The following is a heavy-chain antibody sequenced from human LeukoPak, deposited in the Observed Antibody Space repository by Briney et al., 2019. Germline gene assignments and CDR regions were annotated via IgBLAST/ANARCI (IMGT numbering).Heavy chain of an antibody. Sequence: SSETLSLTCAVYGGSFSGYYWSWIRQPPGKGLEWIGEINHSGSTNYNPSLKSRVTISVDTSKNQFSLKLSSVTAADTAVYYCARRLSVGVPGYYYYYMDVWGKGTTVTVSS. V-gene: IGHV4-34*01. CDR1: GGSFSGYY. CDR3: ARRLSVGVPGYYYYYMDV. J-gene: IGHJ6*03. CDR2: INHSGST. D-gene: IGHD1-26*01.